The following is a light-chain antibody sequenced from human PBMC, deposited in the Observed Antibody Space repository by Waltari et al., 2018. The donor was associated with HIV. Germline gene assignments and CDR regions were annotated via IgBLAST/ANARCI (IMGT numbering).Light chain of an antibody. CDR3: ATWDDTLVTLV. Sequence: HSVLTQPPSASGTSGQTVIISCSANGSYIGSHSLTWYQILPGAPPKLVIYNNVQRPSGVPDRFAGSKSATSASLAITGVQSGDEGDYYCATWDDTLVTLVFGSGTRVVV. CDR1: GSYIGSHS. J-gene: IGLJ1*01. V-gene: IGLV1-44*01. CDR2: NNV.